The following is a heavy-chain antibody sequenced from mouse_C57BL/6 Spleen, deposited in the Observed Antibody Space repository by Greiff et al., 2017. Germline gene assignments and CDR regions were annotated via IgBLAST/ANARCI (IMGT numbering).Heavy chain of an antibody. CDR1: GYTFTTYP. CDR3: ARGNYGSSYVFAY. J-gene: IGHJ3*01. Sequence: VQLQQSGAELVKPGASVKMSCKASGYTFTTYPIEWMKQNHGKSLEWIGNFHPYNDDTKYNEKFKGKATLTVEKSSSTVYVELSRLTSDDSAVYYCARGNYGSSYVFAYWGQGTLVTVSA. D-gene: IGHD1-1*01. V-gene: IGHV1-47*01. CDR2: FHPYNDDT.